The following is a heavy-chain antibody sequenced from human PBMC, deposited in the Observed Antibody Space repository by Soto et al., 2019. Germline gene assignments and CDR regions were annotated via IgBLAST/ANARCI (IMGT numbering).Heavy chain of an antibody. J-gene: IGHJ6*02. CDR1: GGSISSGGYY. D-gene: IGHD3-10*01. V-gene: IGHV4-31*03. CDR3: AGQYGSGSYSRYYYYYGMDV. Sequence: TLSLTCTVSGGSISSGGYYWSWIRQHPGKGLEWIGYIYYSGSTYYNPSLKSRVTISVDTSKNQFSLKLSSVTAADTAVYYCAGQYGSGSYSRYYYYYGMDVWGQGTTVTVSS. CDR2: IYYSGST.